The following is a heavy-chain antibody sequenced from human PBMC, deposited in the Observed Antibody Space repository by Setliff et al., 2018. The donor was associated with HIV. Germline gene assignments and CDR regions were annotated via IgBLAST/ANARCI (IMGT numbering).Heavy chain of an antibody. J-gene: IGHJ4*02. D-gene: IGHD6-19*01. Sequence: ASVKVSCKSSGYTFTAHHIHWVRQVPGQGPEWMGWIIPKSGETSYAEKFRGRVTMTRDTSIKTAYMELSSLRSDDTAVYYCARRQQWLGREYYFDYWGQGTLVTVSS. CDR3: ARRQQWLGREYYFDY. CDR1: GYTFTAHH. V-gene: IGHV1-2*02. CDR2: IIPKSGET.